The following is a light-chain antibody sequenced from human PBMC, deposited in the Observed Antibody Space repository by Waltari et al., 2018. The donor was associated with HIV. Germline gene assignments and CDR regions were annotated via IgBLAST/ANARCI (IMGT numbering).Light chain of an antibody. V-gene: IGLV3-25*03. CDR1: SSSKQQ. J-gene: IGLJ2*01. CDR3: QSSDTSGTSVI. Sequence: SDLTQPPSVSASPGQPATIPCSGDSSSKQQTSWYKQRPGQAPVLLISKDNKRPSGIPERFSGSTSGTTVTLAISRVQPDDEADYYCQSSDTSGTSVIFGGGTKLTVL. CDR2: KDN.